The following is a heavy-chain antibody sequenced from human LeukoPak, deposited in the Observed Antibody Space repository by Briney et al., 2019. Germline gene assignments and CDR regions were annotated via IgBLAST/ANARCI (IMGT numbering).Heavy chain of an antibody. J-gene: IGHJ4*02. CDR1: GFTFSSYG. V-gene: IGHV3-33*01. CDR2: IWYDGSNK. D-gene: IGHD5-18*01. CDR3: ARGQQLWLRGVDY. Sequence: GGSLRLSCAASGFTFSSYGMHWVRQAPGTGLEWVAVIWYDGSNKYYADSVKGRFTISRDNSKNTLYLQMNSLRAEDTAVYYCARGQQLWLRGVDYWGQGTLVTVSS.